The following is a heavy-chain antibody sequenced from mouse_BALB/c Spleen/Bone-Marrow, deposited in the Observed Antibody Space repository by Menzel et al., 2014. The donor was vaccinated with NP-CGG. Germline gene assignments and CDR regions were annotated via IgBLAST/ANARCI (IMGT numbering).Heavy chain of an antibody. CDR3: AKRDKYDDYAMDY. CDR2: IFPGSGNT. CDR1: GYSFTSYY. Sequence: QVLLQQPGPELVKSGALAKISFKAFGYSFTSYYIHWVKQRPGQGLEWIGWIFPGSGNTKYNEKFKGKATLTADTSSSTAYMQLSSLTSEDSAVYFCAKRDKYDDYAMDYWGQGTSVTVSS. V-gene: IGHV1-66*01. D-gene: IGHD2-14*01. J-gene: IGHJ4*01.